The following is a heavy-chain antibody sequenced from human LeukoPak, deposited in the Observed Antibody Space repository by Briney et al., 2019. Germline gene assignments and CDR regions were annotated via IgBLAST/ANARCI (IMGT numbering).Heavy chain of an antibody. CDR3: SKVPAAATGVLES. V-gene: IGHV3-23*01. D-gene: IGHD6-13*01. CDR2: ISGSGGRT. J-gene: IGHJ5*02. Sequence: GGSLRLSCAASGLTFSSYAMSWVGQAPGKGLDWVSAISGSGGRTYYAGSVTRRFTISRDNSKSTPYRQMNRLRGNDTEVYCGSKVPAAATGVLESWGQGTLVTASS. CDR1: GLTFSSYA.